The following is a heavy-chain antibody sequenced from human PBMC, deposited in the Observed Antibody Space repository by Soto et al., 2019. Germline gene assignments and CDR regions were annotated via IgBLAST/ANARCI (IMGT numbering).Heavy chain of an antibody. J-gene: IGHJ4*02. CDR3: ASHGGPINRSSWAWYYFSY. D-gene: IGHD6-13*01. V-gene: IGHV5-51*01. CDR2: IYPGDSDT. CDR1: GYSFTSYW. Sequence: GESLKISCKGSGYSFTSYWIGWVRQMPGKGLEWMGIIYPGDSDTRYSPSFQGQVTISADKSISTAYLQWSSLKASDTAMYYCASHGGPINRSSWAWYYFSYWGQGTLVTVSS.